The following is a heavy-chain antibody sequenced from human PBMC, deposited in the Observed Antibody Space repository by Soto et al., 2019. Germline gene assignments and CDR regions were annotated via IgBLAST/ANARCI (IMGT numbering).Heavy chain of an antibody. V-gene: IGHV4-61*01. Sequence: SETLSLTCTVSGGSVSSDIYHWSWIRQPPGKGLEWIGCVYYSGTTSYNPSLKSRVTISIDTSKNQFSLNLSSVTAADTAVYYCAGSRSRPDYWGQGTLVSVSS. CDR3: AGSRSRPDY. CDR1: GGSVSSDIYH. D-gene: IGHD3-16*02. J-gene: IGHJ4*02. CDR2: VYYSGTT.